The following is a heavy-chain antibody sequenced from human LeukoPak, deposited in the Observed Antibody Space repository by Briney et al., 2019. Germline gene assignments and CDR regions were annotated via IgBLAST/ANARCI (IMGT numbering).Heavy chain of an antibody. J-gene: IGHJ4*02. V-gene: IGHV3-30*03. CDR1: GFTFSSYG. CDR3: ASSSVFDRYSSSWYFDY. Sequence: GGSLRLSCAASGFTFSSYGMHWVRQAPGKGLEWVAVISYDESNKYYADSVKGRFTISRDNAKNSLYLQMNSLRAEDTAVYYCASSSVFDRYSSSWYFDYWGQGTLVTVSS. D-gene: IGHD6-13*01. CDR2: ISYDESNK.